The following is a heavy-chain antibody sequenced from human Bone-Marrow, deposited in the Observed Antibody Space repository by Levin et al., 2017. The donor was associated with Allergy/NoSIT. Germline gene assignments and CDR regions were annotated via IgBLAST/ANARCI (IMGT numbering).Heavy chain of an antibody. Sequence: PGGSLRLSCAASGFTFSSYSMNWVRQAPGKGLEWVSSISSSSSYIYYADSVKGRFTISRDNAKNSLYLQMNSLRAEDTAVYYCARFYCGGDCYDYWGQGTLVTVSS. D-gene: IGHD2-21*01. V-gene: IGHV3-21*01. CDR2: ISSSSSYI. CDR1: GFTFSSYS. CDR3: ARFYCGGDCYDY. J-gene: IGHJ4*02.